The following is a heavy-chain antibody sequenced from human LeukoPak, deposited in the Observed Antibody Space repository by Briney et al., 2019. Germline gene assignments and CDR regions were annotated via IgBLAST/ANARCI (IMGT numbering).Heavy chain of an antibody. D-gene: IGHD2/OR15-2a*01. CDR2: ISGSGGST. Sequence: GGSLRLSCAASGFTFSSYAMSWVRQAPGKGLEWVSAISGSGGSTYYADSVKGRFTISRDNSKSTLYLQMNSLRAEDTAVYYCAKVPGQNTVIPDYWGQGTLVTVSS. CDR1: GFTFSSYA. CDR3: AKVPGQNTVIPDY. J-gene: IGHJ4*02. V-gene: IGHV3-23*01.